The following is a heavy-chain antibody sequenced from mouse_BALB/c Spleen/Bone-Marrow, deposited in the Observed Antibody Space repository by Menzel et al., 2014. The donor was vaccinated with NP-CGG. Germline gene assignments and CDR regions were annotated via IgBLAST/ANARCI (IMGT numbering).Heavy chain of an antibody. Sequence: EVQLQQSGAELVKPGASVKLSCTASGFNIKDTYIHWVKQRPEQGLEWIGRIDPANGYTKYDPKFQGKATITADTSSNTAYLQLSSLTSEDTAVYYCARGGTTATWYFDVWGAGTTVTVSS. J-gene: IGHJ1*01. CDR3: ARGGTTATWYFDV. CDR1: GFNIKDTY. D-gene: IGHD1-2*01. CDR2: IDPANGYT. V-gene: IGHV14-3*02.